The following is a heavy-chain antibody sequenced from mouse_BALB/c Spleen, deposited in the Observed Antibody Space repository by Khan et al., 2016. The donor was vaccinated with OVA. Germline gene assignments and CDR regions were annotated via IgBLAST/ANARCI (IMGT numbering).Heavy chain of an antibody. J-gene: IGHJ1*01. D-gene: IGHD2-3*01. CDR2: IAPANGKT. CDR1: GFNIKDSY. CDR3: AHPAYDPRYFEV. Sequence: EVQLQQSGAELVKPGASVKLSCTASGFNIKDSYIHWVKQRPEQGLEWIGRIAPANGKTEYDPKFQGKATITADTSSNTSYLQLSSLTSEDSAGYYWAHPAYDPRYFEVWGAGTTVTVSS. V-gene: IGHV14-3*02.